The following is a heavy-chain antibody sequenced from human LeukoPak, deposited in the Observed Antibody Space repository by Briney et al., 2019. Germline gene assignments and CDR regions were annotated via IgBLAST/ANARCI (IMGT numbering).Heavy chain of an antibody. D-gene: IGHD2-2*01. Sequence: KPGGSLRLSCAASGFTFSTYTINWARQAPGKGLEWVSSISSNGYYIYYAGSVRGRFTISRDNAKNSLYLQMNSLRAEDTAVYYCARAFSTSWYDAFDIWGQGTMVTVSS. V-gene: IGHV3-21*01. J-gene: IGHJ3*02. CDR1: GFTFSTYT. CDR3: ARAFSTSWYDAFDI. CDR2: ISSNGYYI.